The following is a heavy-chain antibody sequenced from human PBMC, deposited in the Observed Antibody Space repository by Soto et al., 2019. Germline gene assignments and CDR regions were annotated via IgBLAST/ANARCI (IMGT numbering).Heavy chain of an antibody. CDR1: GGTFSSYA. Sequence: SVKVSCKASGGTFSSYAISWVRQAPGQGLEWMGGIIPIFGTANYAQKFQGRVTITADESTSTAYMELSSLRSEDTAVYYCARDLGDSSGYRSRRDYWGQGTLVTVSS. CDR2: IIPIFGTA. V-gene: IGHV1-69*13. D-gene: IGHD3-22*01. J-gene: IGHJ4*02. CDR3: ARDLGDSSGYRSRRDY.